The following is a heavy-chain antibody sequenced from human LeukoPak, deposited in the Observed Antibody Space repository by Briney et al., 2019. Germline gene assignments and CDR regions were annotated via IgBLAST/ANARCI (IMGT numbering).Heavy chain of an antibody. Sequence: PSETLSLTCTVSGVSISSHYWSWIRQSPGKRQEWIGNVYYTGSTTYNPSLKGRVAISIDTSKNQFSLTLNSVTAADAAVYYCASAGNPHYFDFWGQGPLITVSS. J-gene: IGHJ4*02. V-gene: IGHV4-59*11. CDR3: ASAGNPHYFDF. CDR2: VYYTGST. CDR1: GVSISSHY.